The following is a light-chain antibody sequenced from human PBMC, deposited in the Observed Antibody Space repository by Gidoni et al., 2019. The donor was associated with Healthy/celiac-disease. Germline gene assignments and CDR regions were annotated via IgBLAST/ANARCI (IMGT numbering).Light chain of an antibody. Sequence: EIKRTHSPSTLSASVGDRVTITCRASQSISSWLAWYQQKPGKAPMLLIYKASSLESGVPSRFSGSGSGTEFTLTISSLQPDDFASYYCQQYNSPWTFGQGTKVEIK. V-gene: IGKV1-5*03. CDR1: QSISSW. CDR2: KAS. J-gene: IGKJ1*01. CDR3: QQYNSPWT.